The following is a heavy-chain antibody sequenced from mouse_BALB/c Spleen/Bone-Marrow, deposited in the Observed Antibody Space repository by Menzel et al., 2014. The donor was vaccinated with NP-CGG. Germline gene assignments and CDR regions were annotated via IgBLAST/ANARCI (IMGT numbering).Heavy chain of an antibody. V-gene: IGHV1-9*01. CDR2: ILPGSGST. Sequence: VQLVESGAELMKPGASVKISCKATGYTFSSYWIEWVKQRPGHGLEWIGEILPGSGSTNYNEKFKGKATFTADTSSNTGYMQLSSLTSEDSAVYYCARGGVRGEDYFDYWGQGTTLTVSS. CDR3: ARGGVRGEDYFDY. J-gene: IGHJ2*01. D-gene: IGHD2-14*01. CDR1: GYTFSSYW.